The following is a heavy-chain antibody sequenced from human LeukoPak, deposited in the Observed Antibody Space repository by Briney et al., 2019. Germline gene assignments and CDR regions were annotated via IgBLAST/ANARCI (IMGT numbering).Heavy chain of an antibody. Sequence: SETLSLTCGVSGGSISGTNWWSWVRQPPGQGLEWIGEISLRGLTTYNPSLRSRLTMSLDKSRNQVSLNLTSVTAADTAVYYCSRERGPFSPFGFWGQGTLVSVHS. CDR2: ISLRGLT. J-gene: IGHJ4*02. V-gene: IGHV4-4*02. CDR1: GGSISGTNW. CDR3: SRERGPFSPFGF.